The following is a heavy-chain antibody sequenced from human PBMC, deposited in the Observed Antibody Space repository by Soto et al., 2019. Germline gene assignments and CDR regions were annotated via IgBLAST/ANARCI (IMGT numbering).Heavy chain of an antibody. D-gene: IGHD5-18*01. CDR2: ISAYNANT. Sequence: QVQLVQSGAEVKKPGASLKVSCKASGYTFTSYGINWVRQAPGQGLEWMGWISAYNANTNYAQKLQGRVTMTTDTSTTTAYMELRSLRSDDTAMYYCARGNSYGSAFDLWGQGTMVTVSS. CDR3: ARGNSYGSAFDL. J-gene: IGHJ3*01. V-gene: IGHV1-18*01. CDR1: GYTFTSYG.